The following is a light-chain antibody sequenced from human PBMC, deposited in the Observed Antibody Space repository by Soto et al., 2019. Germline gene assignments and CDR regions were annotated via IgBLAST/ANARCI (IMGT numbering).Light chain of an antibody. CDR2: GAS. Sequence: AIQLAQSRSSLSASVGESVTLSYRASQGIGNALGWYQQKPGKPPKVLIYGASNLQSGVPPRFSGSGSGTDFTLAISSLQPEDSATYYCLQDINYPWTFGQGTKVDIK. CDR3: LQDINYPWT. CDR1: QGIGNA. J-gene: IGKJ1*01. V-gene: IGKV1-6*01.